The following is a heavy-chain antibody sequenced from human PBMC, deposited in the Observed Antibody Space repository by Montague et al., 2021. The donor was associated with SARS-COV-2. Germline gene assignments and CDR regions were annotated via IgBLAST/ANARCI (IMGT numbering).Heavy chain of an antibody. CDR1: GGSISSSNW. CDR3: ASRGAGWFGSNPERFDY. V-gene: IGHV4-4*02. D-gene: IGHD3-10*01. Sequence: SESLSTCAVSGGSISSSNWWSWVRQPPGKGLEWIGEIYHSGSTNYNPSLKSRVTISVDKSKNQFSLKLSSVTAADTAVYYCASRGAGWFGSNPERFDYWGQGTLVTVSS. CDR2: IYHSGST. J-gene: IGHJ4*02.